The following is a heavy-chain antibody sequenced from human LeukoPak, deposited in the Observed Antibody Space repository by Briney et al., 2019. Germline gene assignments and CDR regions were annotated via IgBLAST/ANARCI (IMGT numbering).Heavy chain of an antibody. D-gene: IGHD1-26*01. CDR3: ARGIVGATSGRQYYMDI. CDR2: IIPIFGTA. J-gene: IGHJ6*03. V-gene: IGHV1-69*13. CDR1: GYTFTSYD. Sequence: ASVKVSCKASGYTFTSYDINWVRQAPGQGLEWMGGIIPIFGTANYAQKFQGRVTITADESTSTAYMELSSLRSEDTAVYYCARGIVGATSGRQYYMDIWGKGTTVTVSS.